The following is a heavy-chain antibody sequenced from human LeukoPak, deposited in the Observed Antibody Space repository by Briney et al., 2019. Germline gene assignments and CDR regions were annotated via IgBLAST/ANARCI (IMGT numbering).Heavy chain of an antibody. CDR3: ARDHYYDSSGYVDY. Sequence: GGSLRLSCEASGFTFSSYAMHWVRQAPGKGLEWVAVISYDGSNKYYADSVKGRFTISRDNSKITLYLQMNSLRAEDTAVYYCARDHYYDSSGYVDYWGQGTLVTVSS. D-gene: IGHD3-22*01. CDR2: ISYDGSNK. J-gene: IGHJ4*02. V-gene: IGHV3-30*04. CDR1: GFTFSSYA.